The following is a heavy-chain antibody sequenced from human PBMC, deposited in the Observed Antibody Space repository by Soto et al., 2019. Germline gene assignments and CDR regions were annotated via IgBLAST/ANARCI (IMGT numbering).Heavy chain of an antibody. D-gene: IGHD1-26*01. J-gene: IGHJ4*02. Sequence: EGQLLESGGGLVQPGGSLRLSCAASGFTFSSYAMSWVRQAPGKGLVWVSTITGSGDRTYYADSVKGRFTISRDKSKNTLHLQMNSLRDEDTAVYYCAKGIGTRFDYWGQGTLVTVSS. V-gene: IGHV3-23*01. CDR2: ITGSGDRT. CDR3: AKGIGTRFDY. CDR1: GFTFSSYA.